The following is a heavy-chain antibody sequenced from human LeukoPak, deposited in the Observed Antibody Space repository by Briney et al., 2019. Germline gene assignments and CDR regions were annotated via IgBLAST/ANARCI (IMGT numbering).Heavy chain of an antibody. Sequence: GGSLRLSCAAPGFTFNKYAMSWVRQPPGKGLEWVSSMSGIGDTYYANSVKGRFTISRDNSKNTVSLQMSSLRAEDTAVYYCARDETRRGCSGVTCYSDFDYWGQGTLVTVSS. D-gene: IGHD2-15*01. CDR3: ARDETRRGCSGVTCYSDFDY. CDR1: GFTFNKYA. CDR2: MSGIGDT. V-gene: IGHV3-23*01. J-gene: IGHJ4*02.